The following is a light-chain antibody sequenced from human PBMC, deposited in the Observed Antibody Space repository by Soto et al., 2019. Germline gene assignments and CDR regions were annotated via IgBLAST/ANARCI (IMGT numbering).Light chain of an antibody. J-gene: IGKJ3*01. CDR2: GAS. CDR3: QQYATTPFT. V-gene: IGKV3-20*01. CDR1: QTVSSNY. Sequence: EIVLTQSPGTLSLSPGERATLSCRASQTVSSNYLAWYQQKPGQAPRLLIYGASSRATGIPDRFSGSGSGADFTLTISRLEHEDSAVYYCQQYATTPFTFGAGTKVDIK.